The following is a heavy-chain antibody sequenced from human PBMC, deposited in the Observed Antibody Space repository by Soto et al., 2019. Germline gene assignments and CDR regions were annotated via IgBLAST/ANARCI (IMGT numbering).Heavy chain of an antibody. CDR2: IAESRGVT. V-gene: IGHV3-23*01. D-gene: IGHD6-25*01. J-gene: IGHJ4*02. CDR3: AKRPGLAADGPFDY. CDR1: GFTFNNYA. Sequence: EVQLLESGGGLVQPGGSLRLSCAASGFTFNNYAMSWVRQAPGKGLVWVSTIAESRGVTYYTDSVKGRFTISRDNSKTTLFLQMNSLTAADTAVYYCAKRPGLAADGPFDYWGQGTVVTVSS.